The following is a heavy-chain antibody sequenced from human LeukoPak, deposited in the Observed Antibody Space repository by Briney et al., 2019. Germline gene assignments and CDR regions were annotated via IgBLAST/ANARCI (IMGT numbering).Heavy chain of an antibody. CDR3: ARDLSGKDDY. J-gene: IGHJ4*02. CDR2: IYYSGST. D-gene: IGHD2/OR15-2a*01. CDR1: GGSISSYY. Sequence: PSETLSLTCTVSGGSISSYYWSWIRQPPGKGLEWIGYIYYSGSTNYNPSLKSRVTISVDTSKNQFSLKLSSMTAADTAVYYCARDLSGKDDYWGQGTLVTVSS. V-gene: IGHV4-59*01.